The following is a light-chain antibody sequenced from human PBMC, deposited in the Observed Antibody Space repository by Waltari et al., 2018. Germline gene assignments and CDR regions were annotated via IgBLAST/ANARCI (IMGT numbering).Light chain of an antibody. CDR1: QSISSW. CDR2: DVS. V-gene: IGKV1-5*01. J-gene: IGKJ1*01. Sequence: DIQMTQSPSTLSASVGDRVTITCRASQSISSWLAWYQQKPGKAPKHLIYDVSSLESGVPSRFSGSGSGTEFTLTISSLQPDDFATYYCQQYNSLWTFGQGTKVEIK. CDR3: QQYNSLWT.